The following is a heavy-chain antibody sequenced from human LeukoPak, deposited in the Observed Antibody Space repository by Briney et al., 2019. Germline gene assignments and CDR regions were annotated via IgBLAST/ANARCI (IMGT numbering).Heavy chain of an antibody. Sequence: SETLSLTCNISGGSISSSTYYWGWIRQSPGKGLEWIGSIYYSGSTYYNPSLKSRVTISVDTSKNQFSLKLSSVTAADTAVYYCARESRYCSGGSCYRGWNYYYYYMDVWGKGTTVTVSS. D-gene: IGHD2-15*01. CDR1: GGSISSSTYY. J-gene: IGHJ6*03. CDR2: IYYSGST. V-gene: IGHV4-39*07. CDR3: ARESRYCSGGSCYRGWNYYYYYMDV.